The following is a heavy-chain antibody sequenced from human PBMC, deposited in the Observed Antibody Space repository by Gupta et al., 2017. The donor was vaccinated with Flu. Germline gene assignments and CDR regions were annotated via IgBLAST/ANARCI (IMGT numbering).Heavy chain of an antibody. CDR1: GVTFSDPW. V-gene: IGHV3-7*01. J-gene: IGHJ4*02. CDR2: INQDGSTK. Sequence: EVQLVESGGGLVQPGGSLGLSCAAPGVTFSDPWMNWVRQAPGKGLEWVANINQDGSTKNYVDSLKGRFTVSRDNAKNSLYLQMDSLRAEDTAVYFCARNRGWEQFDYWGQGTLVTVSS. CDR3: ARNRGWEQFDY. D-gene: IGHD5-24*01.